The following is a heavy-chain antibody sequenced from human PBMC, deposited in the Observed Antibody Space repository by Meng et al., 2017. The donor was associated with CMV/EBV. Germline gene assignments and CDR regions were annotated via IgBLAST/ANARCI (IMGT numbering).Heavy chain of an antibody. D-gene: IGHD3-16*01. J-gene: IGHJ3*02. CDR1: GYTFTGYY. Sequence: ASVKVSCKASGYTFTGYYMHWVRQAPGQGLEWMGWINLNSGGTNYAQKFQGRVTMTRDTSISTAYMELSRLRSDDTAVYDCARAPRGEAFDIWGQGTMVTVSS. V-gene: IGHV1-2*02. CDR3: ARAPRGEAFDI. CDR2: INLNSGGT.